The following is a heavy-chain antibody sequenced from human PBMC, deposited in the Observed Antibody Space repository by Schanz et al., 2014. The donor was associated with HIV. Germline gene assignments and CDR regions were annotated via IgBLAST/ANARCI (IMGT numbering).Heavy chain of an antibody. V-gene: IGHV3-33*08. J-gene: IGHJ5*02. Sequence: QEQLVESGGGVVQPGRSLRLSCVASGFTYRNYGMHWVRQAPGKGLEWVAVIWVDGTSKFYADSVKGRFTISRDNSKNTLYLQMNSLRPEDTAVYYCARGQPLVQRWFDPWGQGTLVTVSS. CDR2: IWVDGTSK. CDR1: GFTYRNYG. CDR3: ARGQPLVQRWFDP. D-gene: IGHD6-13*01.